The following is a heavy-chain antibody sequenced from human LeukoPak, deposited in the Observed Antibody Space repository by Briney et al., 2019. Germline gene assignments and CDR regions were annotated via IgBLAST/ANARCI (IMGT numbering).Heavy chain of an antibody. D-gene: IGHD5-12*01. J-gene: IGHJ4*02. CDR3: ARDRLRYSGYDPDY. Sequence: GGSLRLSCAASGFTFSSYGVHWVRQAPGKGLEWVAVIWYDGSNKYYVDSVKGRFTISRDNSKNTLYLQMNSLRAEDTAVYYCARDRLRYSGYDPDYWGQGTLVTVSS. CDR2: IWYDGSNK. CDR1: GFTFSSYG. V-gene: IGHV3-33*08.